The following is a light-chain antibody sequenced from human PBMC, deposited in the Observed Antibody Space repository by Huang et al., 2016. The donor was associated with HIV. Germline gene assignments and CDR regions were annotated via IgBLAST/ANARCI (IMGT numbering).Light chain of an antibody. V-gene: IGKV1-5*03. CDR1: QGISNW. Sequence: DIQMTQSPSTLSASVGDTVTIPCRASQGISNWLAWYQQKPGEAPNLLISRSSTLESGVPSRVSGRGSGTEFTLTISSLQPDDLATYYCQQYSSYPWTFGQGTKVEIK. J-gene: IGKJ1*01. CDR3: QQYSSYPWT. CDR2: RSS.